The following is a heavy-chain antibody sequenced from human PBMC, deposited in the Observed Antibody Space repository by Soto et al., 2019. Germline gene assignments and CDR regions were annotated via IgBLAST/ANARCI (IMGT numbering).Heavy chain of an antibody. CDR2: SYSGGSN. D-gene: IGHD6-13*01. V-gene: IGHV4-4*07. CDR3: ARGSSRWDY. Sequence: SDLLSLTPTVSGVSISSVCSTWIREPAGQGLECSGRSYSGGSNIYNPSHKSRVTMSIDRDKNQFSLRLSSVTAADTAMYYCARGSSRWDYWGQGTLVTVSS. CDR1: GVSISSVC. J-gene: IGHJ4*02.